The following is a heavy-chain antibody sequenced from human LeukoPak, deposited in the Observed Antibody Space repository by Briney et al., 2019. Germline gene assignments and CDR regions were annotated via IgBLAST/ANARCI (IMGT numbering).Heavy chain of an antibody. CDR3: ARDLPDY. CDR2: INQNGSEK. Sequence: PGGSLRLSCAASGFTFSSYWMSWVRQAPEKGLEWVANINQNGSEKYYADSVKGRFTISRDDPKNSLYLQMNSLRAEDTAIYYCARDLPDYWGRGTLVTVSS. J-gene: IGHJ4*02. V-gene: IGHV3-7*01. CDR1: GFTFSSYW.